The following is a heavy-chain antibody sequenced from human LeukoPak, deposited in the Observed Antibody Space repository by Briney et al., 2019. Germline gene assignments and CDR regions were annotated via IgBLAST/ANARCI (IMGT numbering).Heavy chain of an antibody. Sequence: GGSLRLSCTASGFTFSDYYMSWIRQAPEKGLEWVSGISGSGSSTYYADSVKGRFTISRDNSENTLSLQMNSLRADDTAIYYCAKSCNSGNCYYNYWGQGTLVTVSS. J-gene: IGHJ4*02. V-gene: IGHV3-23*01. CDR2: ISGSGSST. CDR1: GFTFSDYY. D-gene: IGHD2/OR15-2a*01. CDR3: AKSCNSGNCYYNY.